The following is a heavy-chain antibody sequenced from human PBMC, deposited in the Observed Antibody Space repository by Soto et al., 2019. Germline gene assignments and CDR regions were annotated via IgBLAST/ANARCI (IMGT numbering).Heavy chain of an antibody. D-gene: IGHD6-6*01. Sequence: ASVKVSCKASGYTFTSYYMNWVRQAPGQGLEWMGWISSYNGNTNYAQKLQGRVTMTTDTSTTTAYMELRSLRSDDTAVYYCARDRPTSSIRARDYYYAMDVWGQGTTVTV. V-gene: IGHV1-18*04. CDR1: GYTFTSYY. CDR2: ISSYNGNT. J-gene: IGHJ6*02. CDR3: ARDRPTSSIRARDYYYAMDV.